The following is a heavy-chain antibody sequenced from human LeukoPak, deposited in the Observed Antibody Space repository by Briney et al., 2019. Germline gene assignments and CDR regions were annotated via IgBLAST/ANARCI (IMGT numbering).Heavy chain of an antibody. Sequence: GGSLRLSCAASGFTFSNAWMSWVRQAPGKGLEWVGRIKSKTDGGTTDYAAPVKGRFTISRDDSKNTLYLQMNSLKTEDTAVYYCTTDRFFGVVLYYFDYWGQGTLVTVSS. CDR2: IKSKTDGGTT. J-gene: IGHJ4*02. D-gene: IGHD3-3*01. CDR3: TTDRFFGVVLYYFDY. V-gene: IGHV3-15*01. CDR1: GFTFSNAW.